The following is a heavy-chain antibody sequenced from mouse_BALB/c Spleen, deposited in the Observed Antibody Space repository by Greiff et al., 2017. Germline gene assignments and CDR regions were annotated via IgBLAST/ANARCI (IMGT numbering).Heavy chain of an antibody. D-gene: IGHD2-1*01. CDR3: ARDDGNYVVAFDD. V-gene: IGHV1-4*02. CDR1: GYTFTSYT. CDR2: INPSSGYT. Sequence: QVQLKQSAAELARPGASVKMSCKASGYTFTSYTMHWVKQRPGQGLEWIGYINPSSGYTEYNQKFKDKTTLTADKSSSTAYMQLSSLTSEDSAVYYCARDDGNYVVAFDDWGQGTTLTVSS. J-gene: IGHJ2*01.